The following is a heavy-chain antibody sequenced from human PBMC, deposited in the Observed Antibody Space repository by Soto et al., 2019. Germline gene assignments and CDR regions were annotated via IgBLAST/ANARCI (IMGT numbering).Heavy chain of an antibody. CDR1: GFTFRTYA. D-gene: IGHD3-3*01. Sequence: EVQLLESGGGSVQPGGSLKLSCAVSGFTFRTYAMCWVRQAPGKGLEWVSGINDDGDRTYYPDSVKGRFTMSRDNSNSTLYLQMNSLRAEDTAVSYCAREEWTNRRPYLYSGMDVWAQGTTVTGSS. J-gene: IGHJ6*02. CDR2: INDDGDRT. CDR3: AREEWTNRRPYLYSGMDV. V-gene: IGHV3-23*01.